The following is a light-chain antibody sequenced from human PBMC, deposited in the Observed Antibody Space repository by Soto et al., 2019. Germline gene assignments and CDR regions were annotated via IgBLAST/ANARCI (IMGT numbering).Light chain of an antibody. CDR3: QTYEICLLGHYV. J-gene: IGLJ1*01. CDR2: GNS. CDR1: NSNIGAGYD. Sequence: QSVLTQPPSVSGAPGQKVTIPLTGSNSNIGAGYDVHWYQQLPGTAPKLLIYGNSNRPSGVPDRFSGSKSGTSASLAITGLQAEDEAYNDCQTYEICLLGHYVFRTVSMVT. V-gene: IGLV1-40*01.